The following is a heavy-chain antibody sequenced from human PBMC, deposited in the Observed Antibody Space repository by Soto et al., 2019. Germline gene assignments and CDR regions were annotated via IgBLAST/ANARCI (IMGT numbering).Heavy chain of an antibody. CDR3: ARLPDVSTDY. CDR2: IYYSGST. V-gene: IGHV4-59*08. CDR1: GGSISSYY. D-gene: IGHD2-2*01. J-gene: IGHJ4*02. Sequence: QVQLQESGPGLVKPSETLSLTCTVSGGSISSYYWSWIRQPPGKGLEWIGYIYYSGSTNYNPSLKSRVTISVDTSKNQFSLKLSSVTAADTAVYYCARLPDVSTDYWGQGTLVTVSS.